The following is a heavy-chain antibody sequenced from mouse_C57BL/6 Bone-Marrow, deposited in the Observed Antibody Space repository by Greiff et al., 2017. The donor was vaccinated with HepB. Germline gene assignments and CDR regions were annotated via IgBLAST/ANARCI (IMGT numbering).Heavy chain of an antibody. CDR1: GYTFTEYT. J-gene: IGHJ3*01. CDR3: AKHEDIYYYGSFFAY. D-gene: IGHD1-1*01. V-gene: IGHV1-62-2*01. CDR2: FYPGSGSI. Sequence: QVQLKESGAELVKPGASVKLSCKASGYTFTEYTIHWVKQRSGQGLEWIGWFYPGSGSIKYNEKFKDKATLTADKSSSTVYMELSRLTSEDSAVYFCAKHEDIYYYGSFFAYWGQGTLVTVSA.